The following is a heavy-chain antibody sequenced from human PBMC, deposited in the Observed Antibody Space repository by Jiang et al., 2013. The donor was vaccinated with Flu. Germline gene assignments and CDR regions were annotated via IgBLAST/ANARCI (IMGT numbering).Heavy chain of an antibody. D-gene: IGHD3-22*01. CDR1: GHTLTELA. CDR2: FDFEDGER. J-gene: IGHJ6*02. V-gene: IGHV1-24*01. CDR3: AAIYYDNSGYRYYYGLDA. Sequence: GAEVKKPGASVKLSCKVSGHTLTELAVHWVRQGPGKGLEWMGGFDFEDGERIYAQKFQGRVTMTEDTPTDTAYMELRSLRSEDTAVYYCAAIYYDNSGYRYYYGLDAWGQGTTVTVSS.